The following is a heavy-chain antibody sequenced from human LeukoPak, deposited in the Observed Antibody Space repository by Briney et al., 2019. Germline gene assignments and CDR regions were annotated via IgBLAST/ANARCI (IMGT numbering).Heavy chain of an antibody. V-gene: IGHV4-59*08. CDR1: GGSISSYY. Sequence: PSETLSLTCTVSGGSISSYYWSWIRQPPGKGLEWIGYIYYSGSTNYNPSLKSRVTISVDTSKNQFSLKLSSVTAADTAVYYCARHDDGTEFLDYWGQGTLVTVSS. D-gene: IGHD1-14*01. CDR3: ARHDDGTEFLDY. CDR2: IYYSGST. J-gene: IGHJ4*02.